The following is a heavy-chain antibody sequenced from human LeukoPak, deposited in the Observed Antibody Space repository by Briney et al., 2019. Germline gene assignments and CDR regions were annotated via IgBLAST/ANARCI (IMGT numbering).Heavy chain of an antibody. CDR2: ISGYNGNT. D-gene: IGHD3-10*01. J-gene: IGHJ3*02. CDR3: ARPLTIREGDAFDI. Sequence: ASVKVSCKTSGYTFTTYGILWVRQAPGQGLEWMGWISGYNGNTNFARKLQGRVTMTTDTSTSTAYVELRSLRSDDTAVYYCARPLTIREGDAFDIWGQGTMVTVSS. V-gene: IGHV1-18*01. CDR1: GYTFTTYG.